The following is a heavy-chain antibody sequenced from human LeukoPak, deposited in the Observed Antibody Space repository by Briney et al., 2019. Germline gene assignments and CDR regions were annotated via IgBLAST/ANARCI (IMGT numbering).Heavy chain of an antibody. CDR3: AREGPGYYDSSGFDY. Sequence: GGSLRLSCAASGFTFSSYEMNWVRQAPGKGMEWVSYISSSGSTIYYADSVKGRFTISRDNAKNSLYLQMNSLRAEDTAVYYCAREGPGYYDSSGFDYWGQGTLVTVSS. CDR2: ISSSGSTI. J-gene: IGHJ4*02. V-gene: IGHV3-48*03. CDR1: GFTFSSYE. D-gene: IGHD3-22*01.